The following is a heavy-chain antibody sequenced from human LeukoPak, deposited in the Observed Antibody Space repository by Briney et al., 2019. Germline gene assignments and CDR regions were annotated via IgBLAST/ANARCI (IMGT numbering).Heavy chain of an antibody. Sequence: GGSLRLSCAASGFTFSSYSMNWVRQAPGKGLEWVSSISSSSSYIYYADSVKGRFTISRDNAKNSLYPQMNSLRAEDTAVYYCAKGKVVPATIYDYWGQGTLVTVSS. CDR3: AKGKVVPATIYDY. J-gene: IGHJ4*02. V-gene: IGHV3-21*04. D-gene: IGHD2-2*02. CDR2: ISSSSSYI. CDR1: GFTFSSYS.